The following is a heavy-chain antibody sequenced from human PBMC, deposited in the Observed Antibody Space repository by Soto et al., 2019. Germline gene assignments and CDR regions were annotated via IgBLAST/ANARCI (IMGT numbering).Heavy chain of an antibody. Sequence: ASVKVSCKASGGTFSSYAISWVRQAPGQGLEWMGGIIPIFGTANYAQKFQGRVTITADESTSTAYMELSSLRSEDTAVYYCAIDGPKICGGDCYLDYWGQGTLVTVSS. V-gene: IGHV1-69*13. CDR1: GGTFSSYA. CDR2: IIPIFGTA. CDR3: AIDGPKICGGDCYLDY. J-gene: IGHJ4*02. D-gene: IGHD2-21*01.